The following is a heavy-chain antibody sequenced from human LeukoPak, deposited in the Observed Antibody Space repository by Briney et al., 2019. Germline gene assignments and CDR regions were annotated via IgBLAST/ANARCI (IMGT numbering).Heavy chain of an antibody. D-gene: IGHD6-13*01. V-gene: IGHV3-23*01. Sequence: PGGSLRLSCAASGFTFSDYVMTWVRQAPGKGLEWVSSILGNGGSTYYADSVKGRFTISRDNSKNTLYLQMNSLRVEGTALYYCAKGAVGAAGIDYWGQGTLVTVSS. J-gene: IGHJ4*02. CDR1: GFTFSDYV. CDR3: AKGAVGAAGIDY. CDR2: ILGNGGST.